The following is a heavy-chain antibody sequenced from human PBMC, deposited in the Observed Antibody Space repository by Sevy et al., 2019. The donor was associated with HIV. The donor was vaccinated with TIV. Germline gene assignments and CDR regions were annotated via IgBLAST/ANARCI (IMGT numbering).Heavy chain of an antibody. D-gene: IGHD5-18*01. Sequence: GGSLRLSCGASGFIFSNNAMNWVRQAPGKGPEWVSGVESGGSTYYADSVKGRVTISRDNSKNMLFLQMSGLRAEDTAIYYCATVDTAMITDLDYWGLGTLVTVSS. J-gene: IGHJ4*02. CDR2: VESGGST. CDR1: GFIFSNNA. CDR3: ATVDTAMITDLDY. V-gene: IGHV3-23*01.